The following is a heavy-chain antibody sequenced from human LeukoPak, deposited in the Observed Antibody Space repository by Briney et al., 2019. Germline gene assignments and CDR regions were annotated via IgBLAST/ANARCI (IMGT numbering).Heavy chain of an antibody. CDR2: ISSSGSTI. CDR1: GFTFSSFS. J-gene: IGHJ4*02. Sequence: PGGSLRLSCAASGFTFSSFSMNWVRQAPGKGLEWVSYISSSGSTIYYADSVKGRFTISRDNAKNSLYLQMNSLRAEDTAVYYCARSKRTQAYYFDYWGQGTLVTVSS. D-gene: IGHD2-21*01. CDR3: ARSKRTQAYYFDY. V-gene: IGHV3-48*04.